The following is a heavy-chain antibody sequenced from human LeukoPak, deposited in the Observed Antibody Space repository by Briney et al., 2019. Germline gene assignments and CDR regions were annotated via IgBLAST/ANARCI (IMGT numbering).Heavy chain of an antibody. CDR3: ARDTSGPV. V-gene: IGHV3-30*03. D-gene: IGHD6-19*01. CDR1: GFTFSSYG. CDR2: ISHDGSSK. Sequence: GGSLRLSCAASGFTFSSYGMHWVRQAPGKGLEWMAVISHDGSSKHHADSVKGRFTISRDNSRNTVYLHMNSLRPEDTAVYYCARDTSGPVWGQGTLVTVSS. J-gene: IGHJ4*02.